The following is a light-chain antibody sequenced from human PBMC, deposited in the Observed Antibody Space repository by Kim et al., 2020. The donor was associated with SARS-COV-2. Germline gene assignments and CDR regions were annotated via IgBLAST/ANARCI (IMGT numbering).Light chain of an antibody. Sequence: EIVMTQSPATLSVSPGERATLSCRASQSVSSNLAWYQQKPGQAPRLLIYGASTRATGIPARFSGSGSGTEFTLTISSLQSEDYAVYYCQQYNNLPQGTFVPGTKVDIK. CDR3: QQYNNLPQGT. CDR2: GAS. CDR1: QSVSSN. V-gene: IGKV3-15*01. J-gene: IGKJ1*01.